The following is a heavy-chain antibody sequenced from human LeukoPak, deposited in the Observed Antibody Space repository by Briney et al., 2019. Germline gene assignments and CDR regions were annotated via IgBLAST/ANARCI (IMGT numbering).Heavy chain of an antibody. CDR1: GLILREHY. CDR2: TRDKTHSYST. J-gene: IGHJ4*02. V-gene: IGHV3-72*01. CDR3: VRGHNSFDY. Sequence: GGALRLSCAASGLILREHYMDGVRQAPGKGLEWVGRTRDKTHSYSTEYAASVKGRFTISRDDSKNSLYLQMNSLKTEDTAVYYCVRGHNSFDYWGEGTLVTVSS. D-gene: IGHD1-14*01.